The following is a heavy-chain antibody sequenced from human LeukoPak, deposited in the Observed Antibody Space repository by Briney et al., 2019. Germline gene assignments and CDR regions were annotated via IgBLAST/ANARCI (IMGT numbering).Heavy chain of an antibody. CDR3: ARVVTAAWDWFDP. V-gene: IGHV3-21*01. J-gene: IGHJ5*02. CDR1: GFTFSSYG. CDR2: ISSSGSFI. Sequence: GGSLRLSCAASGFTFSSYGMHWFRQAPGKGLEWVSSISSSGSFIYYADSVKGRLTTSRDNAKNSLYLQMNSLRADDTAVYYCARVVTAAWDWFDPWGQGTLVTVSS. D-gene: IGHD2-2*01.